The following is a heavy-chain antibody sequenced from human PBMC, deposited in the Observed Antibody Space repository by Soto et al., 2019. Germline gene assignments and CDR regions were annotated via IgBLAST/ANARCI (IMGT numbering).Heavy chain of an antibody. J-gene: IGHJ4*02. CDR3: ATAVSIAARPAYDY. D-gene: IGHD6-6*01. Sequence: ASVKVSCKVSGYTLTELSMHWVRQAPGKGLEWMGGFDPEDFETIYAQKFQGRVTMTEDTSTDTAYMDLSSLRSEDTAVYYCATAVSIAARPAYDYWGQGTLVTVSS. CDR2: FDPEDFET. CDR1: GYTLTELS. V-gene: IGHV1-24*01.